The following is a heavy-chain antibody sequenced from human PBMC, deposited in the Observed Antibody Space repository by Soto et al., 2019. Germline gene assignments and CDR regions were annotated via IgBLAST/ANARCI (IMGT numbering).Heavy chain of an antibody. CDR2: IIPIFGTA. V-gene: IGHV1-69*13. D-gene: IGHD6-6*01. J-gene: IGHJ4*02. CDR1: GGTFSSYA. Sequence: GASVKVSCKASGGTFSSYAISWVRQAPGQGLEWMGGIIPIFGTANYAQKFQGRVTITADESTSTAYMELSSLRSEDTAVYYCARTLEASSIAAPWYYFDYWGQGTLVTVS. CDR3: ARTLEASSIAAPWYYFDY.